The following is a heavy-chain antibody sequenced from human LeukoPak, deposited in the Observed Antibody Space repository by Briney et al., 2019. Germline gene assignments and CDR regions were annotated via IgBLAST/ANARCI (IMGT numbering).Heavy chain of an antibody. V-gene: IGHV4-59*08. CDR3: ARLRKYGSGNYYNDY. Sequence: SETLSLTCTVSGGSISSYYWSWIRQPPGRGLEWIGYIYYSGSANNNPSLKSRVTISVDTSKNQFSLKLSSVTAADTAVYYCARLRKYGSGNYYNDYWGQGALVTVSS. CDR2: IYYSGSA. D-gene: IGHD3-10*01. CDR1: GGSISSYY. J-gene: IGHJ4*02.